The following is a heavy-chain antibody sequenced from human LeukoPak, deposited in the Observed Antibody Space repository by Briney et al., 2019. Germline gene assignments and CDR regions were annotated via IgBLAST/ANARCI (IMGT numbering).Heavy chain of an antibody. J-gene: IGHJ4*02. CDR1: GFPFSSYG. CDR3: ARDRSAEYYFDY. CDR2: ISGSSSYI. Sequence: GTSLRLSCAASGFPFSSYGMHWVRQAPGKGLEWVSSISGSSSYIYYADSVKGRFTISRDNAKNSLFLQMNSLRAEDTAVYYCARDRSAEYYFDYWGQGTLVTVSA. D-gene: IGHD3-3*01. V-gene: IGHV3-21*01.